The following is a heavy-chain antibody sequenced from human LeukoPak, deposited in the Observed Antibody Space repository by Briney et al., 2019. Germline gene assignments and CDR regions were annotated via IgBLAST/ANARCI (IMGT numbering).Heavy chain of an antibody. CDR3: AREARDGYNLDY. CDR1: GFTFSSYS. J-gene: IGHJ4*02. Sequence: GGSLRLSCAASGFTFSSYSMNWVRQAPGKGLEWVSSISSSSSYIYYADSVKGRSTISRDNAKNSLYLQMNSLRAEDTAVYYCAREARDGYNLDYWGQGTLVTVSS. V-gene: IGHV3-21*01. D-gene: IGHD5-24*01. CDR2: ISSSSSYI.